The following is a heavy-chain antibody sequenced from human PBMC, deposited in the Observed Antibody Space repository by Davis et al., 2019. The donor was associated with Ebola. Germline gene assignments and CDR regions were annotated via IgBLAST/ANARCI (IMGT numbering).Heavy chain of an antibody. CDR1: GFTFSSYA. CDR3: ARDLNQLLGYGMDV. Sequence: GGSLRLSCAASGFTFSSYAMHWVRQAPGKGLEWVAVISYDGSNKYYADSVKGRFTISRDNSKNTLYLQMNSLRAEDTAVYYCARDLNQLLGYGMDVWGQGTTVTVSS. D-gene: IGHD2-2*01. CDR2: ISYDGSNK. J-gene: IGHJ6*02. V-gene: IGHV3-30-3*01.